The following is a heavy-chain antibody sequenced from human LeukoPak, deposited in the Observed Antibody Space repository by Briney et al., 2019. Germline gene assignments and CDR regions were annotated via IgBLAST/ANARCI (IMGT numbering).Heavy chain of an antibody. CDR2: IKQDGSEK. D-gene: IGHD3-22*01. V-gene: IGHV3-7*01. CDR1: GFTFSSYW. CDR3: ARDPLTAYYYDSSGYYSTAEY. Sequence: GGSLRLSCAACGFTFSSYWMSWVRQAPGKGLEWVANIKQDGSEKYYVDSVKGRLTISRDNAKNSLYLQMNSLRAEDTAVYYCARDPLTAYYYDSSGYYSTAEYWGQGTLVTVSS. J-gene: IGHJ4*02.